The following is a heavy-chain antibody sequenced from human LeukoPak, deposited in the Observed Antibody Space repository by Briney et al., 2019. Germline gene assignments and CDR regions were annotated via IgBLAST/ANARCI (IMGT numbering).Heavy chain of an antibody. J-gene: IGHJ4*02. CDR3: ARQTAMGRSGDY. CDR2: IDPSDSET. V-gene: IGHV5-51*01. D-gene: IGHD5-18*01. CDR1: GYSFTSYW. Sequence: TGESLKISCKASGYSFTSYWIGWVRQMPGKGLEWMGIIDPSDSETRYTPSFQGQVTISVDKSLTTAYVQWNSLKASDTATYYCARQTAMGRSGDYWGQGTLVTVSS.